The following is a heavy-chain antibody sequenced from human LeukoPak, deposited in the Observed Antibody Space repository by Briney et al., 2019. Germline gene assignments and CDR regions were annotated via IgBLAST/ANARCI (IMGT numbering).Heavy chain of an antibody. CDR2: IYYTGST. Sequence: SETLSLTCTVSGDSISSYYWSWIRQPPGKGLEWIGYIYYTGSTNYNPSLKSRLTISVATSKSQFSLKLSSVTAADTAVYYCARLYDRSGPDAFDIWGQGTMVTVSS. J-gene: IGHJ3*02. CDR1: GDSISSYY. D-gene: IGHD3-22*01. V-gene: IGHV4-59*08. CDR3: ARLYDRSGPDAFDI.